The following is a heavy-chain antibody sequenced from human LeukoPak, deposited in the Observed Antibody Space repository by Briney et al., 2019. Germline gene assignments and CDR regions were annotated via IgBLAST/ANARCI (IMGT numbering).Heavy chain of an antibody. CDR2: ISWNSGTI. V-gene: IGHV3-9*01. CDR1: GFTFDDYA. D-gene: IGHD6-6*01. J-gene: IGHJ4*02. CDR3: AKDISSISSGGPLDY. Sequence: PGRSLRLSCAASGFTFDDYAMHWVRLAPGKGLEWVSGISWNSGTIDYADSVKGRFTISRDNAKDSLYLQMNSLRAEDTAFYYCAKDISSISSGGPLDYWGQGTLVTVSS.